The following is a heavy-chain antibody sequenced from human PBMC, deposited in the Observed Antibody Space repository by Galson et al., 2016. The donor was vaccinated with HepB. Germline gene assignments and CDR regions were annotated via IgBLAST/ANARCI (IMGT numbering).Heavy chain of an antibody. CDR3: ARERGNYHYFDY. CDR2: ISTYNGNT. V-gene: IGHV1-18*01. J-gene: IGHJ4*02. CDR1: GCSFTNYG. D-gene: IGHD1-7*01. Sequence: SVKVSCKASGCSFTNYGISWVRQAPGQGLEWMGWISTYNGNTNYAQKLQGSVTMTTDTSTSTAYMELRSLRSDDTAVYYCARERGNYHYFDYWSQGTLVTVSS.